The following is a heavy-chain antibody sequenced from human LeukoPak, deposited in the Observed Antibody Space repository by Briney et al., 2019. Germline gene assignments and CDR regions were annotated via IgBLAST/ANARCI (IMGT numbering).Heavy chain of an antibody. CDR2: ISYDGSNK. J-gene: IGHJ4*02. Sequence: GGSLRLSCAASGFTFSSYGMHWVRQAPGKGLEWVAVISYDGSNKYYADSVKGRFTISKDNSKNTLHLQMNSLRPEDTAVYYCAKDRFGEYHPFDYWGQGTRVTVSS. CDR3: AKDRFGEYHPFDY. CDR1: GFTFSSYG. D-gene: IGHD3-10*01. V-gene: IGHV3-30*18.